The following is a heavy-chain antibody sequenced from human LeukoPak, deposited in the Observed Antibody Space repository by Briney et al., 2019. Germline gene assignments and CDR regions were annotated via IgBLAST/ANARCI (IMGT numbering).Heavy chain of an antibody. V-gene: IGHV1-2*02. J-gene: IGHJ4*02. CDR3: ARDGPPPLFTMVRGVTFDY. D-gene: IGHD3-10*01. Sequence: GASVKVSCKASGYTFTGYYMHWVRQAPGQGLEWMGWINPNSGGTNYAQKFQGRVTMTRDTSISTAYMELSRLRSDDTAVYYCARDGPPPLFTMVRGVTFDYWGQGTLVTVSS. CDR2: INPNSGGT. CDR1: GYTFTGYY.